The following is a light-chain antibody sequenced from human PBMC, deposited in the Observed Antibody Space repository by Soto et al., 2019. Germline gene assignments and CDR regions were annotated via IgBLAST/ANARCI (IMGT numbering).Light chain of an antibody. Sequence: QSALTQPASVSGSPGQSITTSCPGTSSDVGGYNYVSWYQQHPGKAPKLMIYDVSNRPSGVSNRFSGSKSGNTASLTISGLQAEDEADYYCSSYSSSSPCVFGTGTKVTVL. CDR3: SSYSSSSPCV. V-gene: IGLV2-14*01. CDR1: SSDVGGYNY. CDR2: DVS. J-gene: IGLJ1*01.